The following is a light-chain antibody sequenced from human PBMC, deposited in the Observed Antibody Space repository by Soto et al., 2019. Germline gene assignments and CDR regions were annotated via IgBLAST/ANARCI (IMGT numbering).Light chain of an antibody. CDR2: GNS. CDR1: SSNIGAGYD. CDR3: QSYDSSLYV. Sequence: QSVLTQPPSVSGAPGQRVTISCTVSSSNIGAGYDVHWYQQLPGTAPKLLIYGNSNRPSGVPDRFSGSKSGTSASLAITGLQAEDEADYYCQSYDSSLYVFGTGTKVTGL. J-gene: IGLJ1*01. V-gene: IGLV1-40*01.